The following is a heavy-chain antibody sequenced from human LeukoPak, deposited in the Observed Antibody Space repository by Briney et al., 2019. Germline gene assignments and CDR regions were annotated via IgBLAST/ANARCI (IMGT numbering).Heavy chain of an antibody. CDR3: AKSIAAAGTSVDY. CDR2: ISDSGGGT. Sequence: PGGSLRLSCAASGFTFSSYVMNWVRQAPGKGLEWVSGISDSGGGTYYADSVKGRFTISRDNSKNTLYLQMNSLRAEDTAVYYCAKSIAAAGTSVDYWGQGTLVTVSS. J-gene: IGHJ4*02. V-gene: IGHV3-23*01. D-gene: IGHD6-13*01. CDR1: GFTFSSYV.